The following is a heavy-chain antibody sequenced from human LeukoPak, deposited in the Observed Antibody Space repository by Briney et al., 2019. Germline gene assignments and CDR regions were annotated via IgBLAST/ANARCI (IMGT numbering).Heavy chain of an antibody. CDR3: ATASGYDYDYYYMDV. V-gene: IGHV1-24*01. CDR1: GYTLTELY. CDR2: FDPEDGET. J-gene: IGHJ6*03. D-gene: IGHD5-12*01. Sequence: GASVKVSCKVSGYTLTELYMHWVRQAPGKGLEWMGGFDPEDGETIYAQKFQGRVTMTEDTSTDTAYMELSSLGSEDTAVYYCATASGYDYDYYYMDVWGKGTTVTVSS.